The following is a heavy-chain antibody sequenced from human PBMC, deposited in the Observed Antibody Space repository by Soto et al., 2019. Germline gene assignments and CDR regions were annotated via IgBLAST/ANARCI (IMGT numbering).Heavy chain of an antibody. V-gene: IGHV5-10-1*01. Sequence: GESLKISCKGSGYTFTTYWISWVRQEPGKGLEWMGRIDPSDSYTTYSPSSQGHVTISVDKSTTTAFLQWSSLRASDTAIYYCARQYCTGGSCYSGWFDSCGQGXLVTVSS. CDR1: GYTFTTYW. J-gene: IGHJ5*01. D-gene: IGHD2-15*01. CDR3: ARQYCTGGSCYSGWFDS. CDR2: IDPSDSYT.